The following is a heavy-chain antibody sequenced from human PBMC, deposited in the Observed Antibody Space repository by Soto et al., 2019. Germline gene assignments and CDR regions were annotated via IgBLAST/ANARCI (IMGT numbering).Heavy chain of an antibody. CDR2: IKSDGSDT. D-gene: IGHD4-17*01. CDR1: GFTFSSYW. CDR3: VRVAYGDLGG. V-gene: IGHV3-74*01. J-gene: IGHJ4*02. Sequence: EVQLVESGGGLVQPGGSLRLSCAASGFTFSSYWMHWVRQAPGKGLVWVSRIKSDGSDTSYADSVKGRFTISRDNAKNPLYLQMSSLRAEDTAVYYCVRVAYGDLGGWGQGPLVTVSS.